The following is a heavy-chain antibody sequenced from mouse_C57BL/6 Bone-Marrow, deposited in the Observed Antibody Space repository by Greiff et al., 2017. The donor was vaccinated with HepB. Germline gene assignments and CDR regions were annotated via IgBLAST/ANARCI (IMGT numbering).Heavy chain of an antibody. D-gene: IGHD2-4*01. CDR2: INPNNGGT. Sequence: EVKLVESGPELVKPGASVKISCKASGYTFTDYYMNWVKQSHGKSLEWIGDINPNNGGTSYNQKFKGKATLTVDKSSSTAYMELRSLTSEDSAVYYCARYDYDEVDYWGQGTTLTVSS. CDR1: GYTFTDYY. CDR3: ARYDYDEVDY. V-gene: IGHV1-26*01. J-gene: IGHJ2*01.